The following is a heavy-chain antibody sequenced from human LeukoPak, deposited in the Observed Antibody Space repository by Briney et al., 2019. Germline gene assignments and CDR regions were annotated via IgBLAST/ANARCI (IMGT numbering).Heavy chain of an antibody. V-gene: IGHV4-31*03. D-gene: IGHD2-21*02. J-gene: IGHJ3*02. CDR2: ISYSGDT. CDR3: ARDVLVTSSPDAFDI. CDR1: GVSIASRGFS. Sequence: SQTLSLTCTVSGVSIASRGFSWTWIRQPPGKGLEWIGCISYSGDTYSKPSLKTRLTISVDASKNQFSLKLTSVTAADTAVYYCARDVLVTSSPDAFDIWGQGTMVTVPS.